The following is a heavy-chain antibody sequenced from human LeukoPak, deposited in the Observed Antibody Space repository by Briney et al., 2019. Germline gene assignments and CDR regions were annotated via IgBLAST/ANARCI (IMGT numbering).Heavy chain of an antibody. V-gene: IGHV3-30*04. CDR2: ISYDGSNK. Sequence: PGGSLRLSCAASGFTFSSYAMHWVRQAPGKGLEWVAVISYDGSNKYYADSVKGRFTISRDNSKNTLYLQMNSLRAEDTAVYYCAKAGSSSWYGGRYYYYYYMDVWGKGTTVTISS. CDR3: AKAGSSSWYGGRYYYYYYMDV. CDR1: GFTFSSYA. J-gene: IGHJ6*03. D-gene: IGHD6-13*01.